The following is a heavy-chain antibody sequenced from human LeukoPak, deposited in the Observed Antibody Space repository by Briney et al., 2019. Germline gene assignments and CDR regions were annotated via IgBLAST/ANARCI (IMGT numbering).Heavy chain of an antibody. Sequence: GESLKISCKGSGYSFTNSWGGWVRQMPGKGLEWMGIIYPAGSASRYSPSFQGQVTISADKSITTAYLQWNSLKASDTAMYYCARMSVDSGSGYWGGNWFDPWGQGTLVTVSS. J-gene: IGHJ5*02. CDR3: ARMSVDSGSGYWGGNWFDP. CDR2: IYPAGSAS. D-gene: IGHD6-13*01. V-gene: IGHV5-51*01. CDR1: GYSFTNSW.